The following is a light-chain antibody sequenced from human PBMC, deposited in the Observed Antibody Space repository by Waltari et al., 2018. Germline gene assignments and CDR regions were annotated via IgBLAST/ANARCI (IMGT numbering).Light chain of an antibody. J-gene: IGLJ2*01. CDR2: EVT. CDR1: SSYVDSYNY. CDR3: SSYMDTTTLEL. V-gene: IGLV2-14*01. Sequence: QSALTRPASVSGSPGQSITTPCTGTSSYVDSYNYVSWYQQHPGKAPKLIIYEVTNRPSGVSNRFSGSKSGNTASLTISGLQAEDEADYYCSSYMDTTTLELFGGGTSLTVL.